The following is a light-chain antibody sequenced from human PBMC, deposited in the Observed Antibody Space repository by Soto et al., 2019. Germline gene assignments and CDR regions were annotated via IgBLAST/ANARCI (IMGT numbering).Light chain of an antibody. CDR1: QTISSW. CDR2: KAS. CDR3: QHYNSYSEA. Sequence: DIQITQSPSTLSGSVGDRVTIAWRASQTISSWLAWYQQKKGKSPKLLIYKASSLESGVPSRFRGNRSGTEFTLTISSLQPDDFETYYCQHYNSYSEAFGQGTKVDIK. J-gene: IGKJ1*01. V-gene: IGKV1-5*03.